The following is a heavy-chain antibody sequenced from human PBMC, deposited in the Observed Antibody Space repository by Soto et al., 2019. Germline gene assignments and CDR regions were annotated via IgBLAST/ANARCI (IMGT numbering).Heavy chain of an antibody. CDR1: GGSISSGGYY. CDR3: AGCTGDYYYYGMDV. CDR2: IYYSGST. J-gene: IGHJ6*02. V-gene: IGHV4-31*03. D-gene: IGHD2-15*01. Sequence: QVQLQESGPGLVKPSQTLSLTCTVSGGSISSGGYYWSWIRQHPGKGLEWIGDIYYSGSTYYNPSLKSRVTISVGTSKNQFSLKLSSVTAADTAVYYCAGCTGDYYYYGMDVWGQGTTVTVSS.